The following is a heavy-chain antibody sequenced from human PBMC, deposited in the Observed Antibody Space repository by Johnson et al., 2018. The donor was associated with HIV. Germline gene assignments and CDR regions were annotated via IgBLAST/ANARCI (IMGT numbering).Heavy chain of an antibody. CDR1: GFTFSSYA. CDR2: INWNGGST. CDR3: ARALQKTRGAFDS. J-gene: IGHJ3*02. V-gene: IGHV3-20*04. D-gene: IGHD4-23*01. Sequence: VQLVESGGGVVQPGRSLRLSCAASGFTFSSYAMHWVRQAPGKGLEWVSGINWNGGSTGYADSVKGRFTISRDNAKNSLYLQMNSLRAGDTALYYCARALQKTRGAFDSWGQGTMVTVSS.